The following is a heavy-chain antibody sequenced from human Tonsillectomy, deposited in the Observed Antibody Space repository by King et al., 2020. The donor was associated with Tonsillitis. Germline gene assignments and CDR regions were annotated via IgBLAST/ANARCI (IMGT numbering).Heavy chain of an antibody. CDR3: ARDTGGWRTFDF. J-gene: IGHJ4*02. D-gene: IGHD6-19*01. Sequence: QLVQSGAEVKKPGASVKVSCQASGYIFTDYSIHWVRQAPGQGLEWMGRINPDSGGADYALRFEGRVTMTRDTTIRSAYLELSSLRSDDTAVYFCARDTGGWRTFDFWGQGTLVTVSS. V-gene: IGHV1-2*06. CDR1: GYIFTDYS. CDR2: INPDSGGA.